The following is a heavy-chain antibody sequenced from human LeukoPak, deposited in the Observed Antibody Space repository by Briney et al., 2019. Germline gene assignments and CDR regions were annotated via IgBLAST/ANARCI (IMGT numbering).Heavy chain of an antibody. CDR1: GGTFSSYA. J-gene: IGHJ6*03. V-gene: IGHV1-69*06. Sequence: ASVKVSCKASGGTFSSYAISWVRQAPGQGLEWMGGIIPIFGTANYAQKFQGRVTITADKSTSTAYMELSSLRSEDTAVYYCARSGSYTYYYYMDVWGKGTTVTVSS. CDR3: ARSGSYTYYYYMDV. D-gene: IGHD1-26*01. CDR2: IIPIFGTA.